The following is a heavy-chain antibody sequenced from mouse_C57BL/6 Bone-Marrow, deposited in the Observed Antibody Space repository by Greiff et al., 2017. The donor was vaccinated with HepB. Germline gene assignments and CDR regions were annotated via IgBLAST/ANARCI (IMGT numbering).Heavy chain of an antibody. D-gene: IGHD2-1*01. J-gene: IGHJ3*01. CDR1: GFTFSDYY. CDR2: ISNGGGST. Sequence: DVKLVESGGGLVQPGGSLKLSCAASGFTFSDYYMYWVRQTPEKRLEWVAYISNGGGSTYYPDTVKGRFTISRDNAKNTLYLQMSRLKSEDTAMYYCARHPGPYGNYGWFAYWGQGTLVTVSA. CDR3: ARHPGPYGNYGWFAY. V-gene: IGHV5-12*01.